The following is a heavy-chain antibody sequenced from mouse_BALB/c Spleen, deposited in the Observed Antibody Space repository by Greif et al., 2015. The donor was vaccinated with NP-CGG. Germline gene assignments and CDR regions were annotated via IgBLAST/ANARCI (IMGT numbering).Heavy chain of an antibody. D-gene: IGHD3-3*01. V-gene: IGHV14-3*02. J-gene: IGHJ2*01. Sequence: ELHLVESGAELVKPGASVKLSCTASGFNIKDTYMHWVKQRPEQGLEWIGRIDPANGNTKYDPKFQGKATITADTSSNTAYLQLSSLTTEDTAVYYCAGTYFDYWGQGTTLTVSS. CDR3: AGTYFDY. CDR2: IDPANGNT. CDR1: GFNIKDTY.